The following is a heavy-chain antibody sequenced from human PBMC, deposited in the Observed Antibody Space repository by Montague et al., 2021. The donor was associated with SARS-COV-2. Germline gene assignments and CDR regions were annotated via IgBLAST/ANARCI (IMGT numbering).Heavy chain of an antibody. J-gene: IGHJ6*02. CDR2: KKNSGSN. V-gene: IGHV4-34*01. CDR3: ARGRGTALSRRIYFGMDV. D-gene: IGHD1-1*01. Sequence: KKNSGSNNXNPSLKILCTISVDTSKKQFSLKLSSVTAADTAVYYCARGRGTALSRRIYFGMDVGGQGTTVTVSS.